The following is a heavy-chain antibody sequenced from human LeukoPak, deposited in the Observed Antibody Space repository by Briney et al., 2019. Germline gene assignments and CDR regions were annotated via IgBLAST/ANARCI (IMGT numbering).Heavy chain of an antibody. CDR3: AREGFGEFDY. J-gene: IGHJ4*02. CDR1: GFTFDDYA. D-gene: IGHD3-10*01. V-gene: IGHV3-7*01. Sequence: PGGSLRLSCAASGFTFDDYAMHWVRQAPGKGLEWVANIKQDGSEKYYVDSVKGRFTISRDNAKNSLYLQMNSLRAEDTAVYYCAREGFGEFDYWGQGTLVTVSS. CDR2: IKQDGSEK.